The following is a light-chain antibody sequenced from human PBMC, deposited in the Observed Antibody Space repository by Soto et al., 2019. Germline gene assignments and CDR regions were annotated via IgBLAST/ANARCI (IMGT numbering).Light chain of an antibody. CDR3: QQYDSYPYT. J-gene: IGKJ2*01. V-gene: IGKV1-16*02. CDR1: QDITIY. Sequence: DIQMTQSPSSLSASVGDRVTITCRASQDITIYLAWFHQKPGKAPESLIYGASSLQTGVPSKFSGSGSGTDFTLTISSLQPEDFGTYYCQQYDSYPYTFDQGTRLEI. CDR2: GAS.